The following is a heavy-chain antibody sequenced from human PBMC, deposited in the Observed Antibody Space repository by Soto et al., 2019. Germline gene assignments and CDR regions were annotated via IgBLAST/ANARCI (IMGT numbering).Heavy chain of an antibody. CDR2: INHSGST. V-gene: IGHV4-34*01. CDR3: ARCFSSTFYHFAC. CDR1: GESFSGYY. J-gene: IGHJ4*01. D-gene: IGHD1-26*01. Sequence: LLQQWGAGLLKPSETLSLTCAVYGESFSGYYWNWIRQAPGKGLEWIGEINHSGSTNYNPSLKSRVTISVDTSKDPFSLKLSSVTASDTSGYYCARCFSSTFYHFACWGYGTLVTVSS.